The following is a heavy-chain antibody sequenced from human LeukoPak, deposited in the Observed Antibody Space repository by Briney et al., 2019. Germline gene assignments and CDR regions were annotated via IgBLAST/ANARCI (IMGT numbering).Heavy chain of an antibody. V-gene: IGHV3-23*01. CDR2: ISGSGGST. J-gene: IGHJ6*02. D-gene: IGHD2-8*02. CDR3: TRVQAGRSGLMDV. Sequence: GGSLRLSCAASGFTFSSYAMSWVRQAPGKGLEWVSAISGSGGSTYYADSVKGRFTISRDIAKNTVYLQMNSLRAEDAALYYCTRVQAGRSGLMDVWGRGTTVTVSS. CDR1: GFTFSSYA.